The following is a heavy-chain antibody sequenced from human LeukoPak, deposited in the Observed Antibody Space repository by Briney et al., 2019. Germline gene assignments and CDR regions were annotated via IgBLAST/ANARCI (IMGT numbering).Heavy chain of an antibody. V-gene: IGHV1-8*01. D-gene: IGHD3-3*01. Sequence: ASVKVSCKASGYTFTSYDINWVRQATGQGLEWMGWMNPNSGNTGYAQKFQGRVTMTRNTSISTAYMELSSLRSEDTAVYYCARNPIRGYYNDYWGQGTLVTVSS. J-gene: IGHJ4*02. CDR3: ARNPIRGYYNDY. CDR1: GYTFTSYD. CDR2: MNPNSGNT.